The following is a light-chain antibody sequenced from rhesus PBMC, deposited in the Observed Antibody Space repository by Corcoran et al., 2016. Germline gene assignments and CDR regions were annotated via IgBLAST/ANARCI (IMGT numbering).Light chain of an antibody. CDR2: SAS. V-gene: IGKV1-46*01. J-gene: IGKJ4*01. Sequence: DIQMTQSPSSLSASVGDSVTITYRASQSFSSSLAWYQQKPGKAPKLLVYSASSLQSGVPSRFSGSKAGTDFTLPISSLQPEDIASYYCRQYYSDPLTFGGGTKVEIK. CDR1: QSFSSS. CDR3: RQYYSDPLT.